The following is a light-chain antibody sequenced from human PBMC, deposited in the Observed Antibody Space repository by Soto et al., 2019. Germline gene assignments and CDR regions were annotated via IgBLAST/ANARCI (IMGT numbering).Light chain of an antibody. CDR3: GSWDSSLSAYV. CDR1: SSNIGGNS. V-gene: IGLV1-51*01. J-gene: IGLJ1*01. CDR2: YDD. Sequence: QSVMTQPPSVSAAPGQRVTISCSGSSSNIGGNSVSWYQQLPGTAPKLLIYYDDKRPSGIPARFSGSKSGTSATLGITGFQTGDEADHYCGSWDSSLSAYVFGTGTKVTVL.